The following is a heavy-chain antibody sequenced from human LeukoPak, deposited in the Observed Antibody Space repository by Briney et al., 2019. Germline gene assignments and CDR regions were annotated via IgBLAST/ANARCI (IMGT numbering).Heavy chain of an antibody. D-gene: IGHD3-9*01. CDR3: ARDRGQKLRYFDWLSD. V-gene: IGHV1-69*01. CDR2: IIPIFGTA. Sequence: GASVKVSCKASGGTFSSYAISWVRQAPGQGLEWMGGIIPIFGTANYAQKFQGRVTITADESTSTAYMELSSLRSEDTAVYYCARDRGQKLRYFDWLSDWGQGTLVTVSS. CDR1: GGTFSSYA. J-gene: IGHJ4*02.